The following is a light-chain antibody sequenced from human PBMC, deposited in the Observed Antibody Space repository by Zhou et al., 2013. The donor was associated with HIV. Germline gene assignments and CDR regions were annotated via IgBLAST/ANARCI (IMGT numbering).Light chain of an antibody. J-gene: IGKJ2*01. CDR1: QNIRRW. CDR2: EAS. V-gene: IGKV1-5*03. Sequence: DIQMTQTPLTLSASVGDSVTITCRASQNIRRWVAWYQQKPGKAPKLLIYEASNLQIGVPSRFRGSGYGTEFTLTVAGLQPDDFATYYCQQYNSYSTFGQGTKLEIK. CDR3: QQYNSYST.